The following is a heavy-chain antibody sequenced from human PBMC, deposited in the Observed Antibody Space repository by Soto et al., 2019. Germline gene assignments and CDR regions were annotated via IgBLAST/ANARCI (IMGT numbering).Heavy chain of an antibody. Sequence: VSLTCTVSTGSISIGGYYWIWIRQHPGKGLEWIGFIYYSGSTYYNPSLKSRVTISVDTSKNQLSLKLSSVTAAETAVYYCARVRYYYDSSGQSNWFDPWGQGTLVTVSS. CDR2: IYYSGST. J-gene: IGHJ5*02. CDR1: TGSISIGGYY. CDR3: ARVRYYYDSSGQSNWFDP. D-gene: IGHD3-22*01. V-gene: IGHV4-31*03.